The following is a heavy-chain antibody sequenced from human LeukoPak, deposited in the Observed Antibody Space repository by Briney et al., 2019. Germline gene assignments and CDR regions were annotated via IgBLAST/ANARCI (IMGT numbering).Heavy chain of an antibody. CDR3: AGKGGYCSGGSCYSFDY. CDR1: GGTFSSYA. CDR2: IIPIFGTA. J-gene: IGHJ4*02. D-gene: IGHD2-15*01. V-gene: IGHV1-69*13. Sequence: ASVKVSCKASGGTFSSYAISWVRQAPGQGLEWMGGIIPIFGTANYAQKFQGRVTITADESTSTAYMELSSLRSEDTAVYYCAGKGGYCSGGSCYSFDYWGQGTLVTVSS.